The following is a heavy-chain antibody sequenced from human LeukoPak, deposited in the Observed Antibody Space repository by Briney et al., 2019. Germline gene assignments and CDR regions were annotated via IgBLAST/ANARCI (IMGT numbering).Heavy chain of an antibody. CDR1: GGTFSSYA. J-gene: IGHJ4*02. V-gene: IGHV1-69*04. D-gene: IGHD4-17*01. Sequence: ASVKVSCKASGGTFSSYAISWVRQAPGQGLEWMGRIIPILGIANYAQRFQGRVTITADKSTSTAYMELSSLRSEDTAVYYCALLTTVVTPYWGQGTLVTVSS. CDR3: ALLTTVVTPY. CDR2: IIPILGIA.